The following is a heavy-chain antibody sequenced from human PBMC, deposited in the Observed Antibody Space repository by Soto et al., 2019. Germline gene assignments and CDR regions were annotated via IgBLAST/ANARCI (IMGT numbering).Heavy chain of an antibody. Sequence: SETLSLTCSVSGASVSSGTYSWSWIRQPPGKGLEWIGYIYQGGTAFYNPSLNNRVTISVDRSKNHLSLNVTSVTAADTAVYYCASHQVGLRTQCIEYWDQGINVTGSS. CDR1: GASVSSGTYS. J-gene: IGHJ4*02. V-gene: IGHV4-30-2*01. CDR2: IYQGGTA. CDR3: ASHQVGLRTQCIEY. D-gene: IGHD1-26*01.